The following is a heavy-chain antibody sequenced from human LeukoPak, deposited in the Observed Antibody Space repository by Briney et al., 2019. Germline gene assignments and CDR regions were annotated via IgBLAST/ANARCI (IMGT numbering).Heavy chain of an antibody. CDR3: ARAREYFGSGSYLAY. CDR1: GGTFSSYA. CDR2: IIPIFGTA. V-gene: IGHV1-69*13. Sequence: SVKVSCKASGGTFSSYAISWVRQAPGQGLEWMGGIIPIFGTANYAQKFQGRVTITADESTSTAYMELSSLRSEDTAVYYCARAREYFGSGSYLAYWGQGTLVTVSS. D-gene: IGHD1-26*01. J-gene: IGHJ4*02.